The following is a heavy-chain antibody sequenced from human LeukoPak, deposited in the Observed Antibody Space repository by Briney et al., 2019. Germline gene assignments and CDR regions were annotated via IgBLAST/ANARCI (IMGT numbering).Heavy chain of an antibody. CDR3: ARQLIHYYDSSGFDAFDI. J-gene: IGHJ3*02. CDR2: IYYSGST. V-gene: IGHV4-39*01. D-gene: IGHD3-22*01. CDR1: GGSISSSGYY. Sequence: SETLSLTCTVSGGSISSSGYYWGWIRQPPGKGLEGIGSIYYSGSTYYNPYLRCRVTISVDTSKNKFSLKLSSVTAADTAVYYCARQLIHYYDSSGFDAFDIWGQGTMVTVSS.